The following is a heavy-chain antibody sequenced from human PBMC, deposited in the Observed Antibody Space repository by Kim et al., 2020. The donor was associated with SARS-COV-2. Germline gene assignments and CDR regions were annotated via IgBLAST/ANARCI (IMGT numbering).Heavy chain of an antibody. Sequence: NDNPSLRSRVTISVDTSKNQFSLKLSSVTAADTAVYYCASIAVARRDFQHWGQGTLVTVSS. D-gene: IGHD6-19*01. V-gene: IGHV4-59*01. J-gene: IGHJ1*01. CDR3: ASIAVARRDFQH.